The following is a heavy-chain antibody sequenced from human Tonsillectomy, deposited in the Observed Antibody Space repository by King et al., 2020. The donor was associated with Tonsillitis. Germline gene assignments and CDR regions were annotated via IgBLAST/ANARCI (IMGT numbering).Heavy chain of an antibody. CDR3: ARDYGLN. Sequence: LQLQESGPGLVKPSETLSLTCAVPGGSISSSPYYWGWIRQPPGKGLEWIGSFYYSGNTYYNPSLKSRVTISVDTSKNQFSLSLTSVTAADTAVYYCARDYGLNWGQGTLVTVSS. CDR1: GGSISSSPYY. D-gene: IGHD4-17*01. J-gene: IGHJ4*02. CDR2: FYYSGNT. V-gene: IGHV4-39*01.